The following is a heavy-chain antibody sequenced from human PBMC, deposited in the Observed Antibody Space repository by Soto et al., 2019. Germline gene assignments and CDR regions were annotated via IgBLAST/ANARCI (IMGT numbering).Heavy chain of an antibody. D-gene: IGHD6-13*01. CDR3: ARHPVSSSWYRWYFDL. CDR1: GYSFTSYW. V-gene: IGHV5-51*01. J-gene: IGHJ2*01. Sequence: GESLKISCKGSGYSFTSYWIGWVRQMPGKGLEWMGIIYPGDSDTRYSPSFQGQVTISADKSISTAYLQWSSLKASDTAMYYCARHPVSSSWYRWYFDLRGRGTLVTVSS. CDR2: IYPGDSDT.